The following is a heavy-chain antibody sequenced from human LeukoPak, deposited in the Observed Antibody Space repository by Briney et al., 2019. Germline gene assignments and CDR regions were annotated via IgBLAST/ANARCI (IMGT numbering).Heavy chain of an antibody. CDR2: ISSSGSTI. D-gene: IGHD2/OR15-2a*01. CDR3: ARTGFLRYYYYGMDV. J-gene: IGHJ6*04. CDR1: GFTFSSYE. Sequence: GGSLRLSCAASGFTFSSYEMNWVRQAPGKGLEWVSYISSSGSTIYYADSVKGRFTISRDNAKNSLYLQTNSLRAEDTAVYYCARTGFLRYYYYGMDVWGKGTTVTVSS. V-gene: IGHV3-48*03.